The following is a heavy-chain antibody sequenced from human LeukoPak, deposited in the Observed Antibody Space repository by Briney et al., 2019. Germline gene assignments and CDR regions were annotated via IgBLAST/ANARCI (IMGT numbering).Heavy chain of an antibody. CDR2: IYYSGST. Sequence: SETLSLTCTVSGGSISSSSYSWGWIRQPPGKGLEWIGSIYYSGSTYYNPSLKSRVTISVDTSKNQFSLKLSSVTAADTAVYYCARDREVAGTINWGQGTLVTVSS. CDR3: ARDREVAGTIN. J-gene: IGHJ4*02. CDR1: GGSISSSSYS. D-gene: IGHD6-19*01. V-gene: IGHV4-39*07.